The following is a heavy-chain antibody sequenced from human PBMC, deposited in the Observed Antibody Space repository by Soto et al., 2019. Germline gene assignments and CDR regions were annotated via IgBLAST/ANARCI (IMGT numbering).Heavy chain of an antibody. CDR1: GYTLTELS. CDR2: FDPEDGET. CDR3: ATEIAAAAAFDY. V-gene: IGHV1-24*01. D-gene: IGHD6-13*01. J-gene: IGHJ4*02. Sequence: ASVKVSCKVSGYTLTELSMHWVRQAPGKGLEWMGGFDPEDGETIYVQKFQGRVTMTEDTSTDTAYMELSSLRSEDTAVYYCATEIAAAAAFDYWGQGTLVTVPQ.